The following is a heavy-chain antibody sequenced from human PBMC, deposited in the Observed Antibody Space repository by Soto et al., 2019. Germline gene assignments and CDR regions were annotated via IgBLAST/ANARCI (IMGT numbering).Heavy chain of an antibody. CDR3: AREGVAPYYYYGMDV. J-gene: IGHJ6*02. D-gene: IGHD5-12*01. CDR1: GYTFTNYA. CDR2: INAGNGNT. Sequence: ASVKVSCKASGYTFTNYAIHWVRQAPGQRLEWMGWINAGNGNTKYSQKFQGRVTITRDTSASTVYMEVRCLRSEDTAVYYCAREGVAPYYYYGMDVWGQGTPVTVSS. V-gene: IGHV1-3*01.